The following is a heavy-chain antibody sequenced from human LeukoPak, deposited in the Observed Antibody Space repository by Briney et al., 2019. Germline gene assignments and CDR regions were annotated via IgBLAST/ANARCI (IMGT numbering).Heavy chain of an antibody. D-gene: IGHD6-6*01. Sequence: SETLSLTCAVSGGSISSYYWSWIRQPAGKGLEWIGSIYYSGSTYYNPSLKSRVTISVDTSKNQFSLKLSSVTAADTAVYYCARDSRAYSSSPYFDYWGQGTLVTVSS. CDR1: GGSISSYY. CDR3: ARDSRAYSSSPYFDY. J-gene: IGHJ4*02. V-gene: IGHV4-4*07. CDR2: IYYSGST.